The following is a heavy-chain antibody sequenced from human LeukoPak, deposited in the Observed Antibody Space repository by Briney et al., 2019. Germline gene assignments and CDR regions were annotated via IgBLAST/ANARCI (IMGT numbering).Heavy chain of an antibody. CDR1: GFSVSNNY. J-gene: IGHJ3*02. D-gene: IGHD3-22*01. V-gene: IGHV3-53*01. CDR2: MHSDGRT. Sequence: GGSLRLSCAASGFSVSNNYMNWVRQASGKGLEWVSVMHSDGRTFYADSGKGRFTISRDKSKNMFYLQMDGLRAEDTAVYYCARDPDDRSGLDAFETWGQGTKVTVS. CDR3: ARDPDDRSGLDAFET.